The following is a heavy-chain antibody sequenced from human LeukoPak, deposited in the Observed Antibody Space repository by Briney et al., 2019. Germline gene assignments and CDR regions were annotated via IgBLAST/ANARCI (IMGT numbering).Heavy chain of an antibody. CDR1: GLSFTNYS. J-gene: IGHJ3*02. D-gene: IGHD4-23*01. CDR2: IYPGDSDT. Sequence: GDSLNISFKGSGLSFTNYSFGWVRQMPGKGLDWIEIIYPGDSDTRNNPPFQGQFTISADKSISTAYLQWSSLKPTDTAFYYLARTMFGGKSDAFDIWGQGTMVTVSS. V-gene: IGHV5-51*01. CDR3: ARTMFGGKSDAFDI.